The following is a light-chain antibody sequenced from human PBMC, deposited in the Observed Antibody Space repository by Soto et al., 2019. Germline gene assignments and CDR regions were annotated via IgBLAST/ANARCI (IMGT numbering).Light chain of an antibody. V-gene: IGKV1-5*03. J-gene: IGKJ2*01. Sequence: DIQMTQSPSTLSASVGDRVTITCRASQSISSWLARYQQKPGKAPKLLIYKASSLESGVPSRFSGSGSGTEFTLTISSLQPDDFATYYCQQGYTFGQGTKLEIK. CDR3: QQGYT. CDR2: KAS. CDR1: QSISSW.